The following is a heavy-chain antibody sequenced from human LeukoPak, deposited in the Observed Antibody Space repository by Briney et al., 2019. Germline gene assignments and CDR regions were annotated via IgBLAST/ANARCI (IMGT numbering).Heavy chain of an antibody. CDR1: GYTFTSCA. D-gene: IGHD3-22*01. Sequence: ASVKVSCKASGYTFTSCAMHWVRQAPGQRLEWMGWINAGNGNTKYSQKFQGRVTITRDTSASTAYMELSSLRSEDTAVYYCARDPTSGYYMNYFDYWGQGTLVTVSS. V-gene: IGHV1-3*01. J-gene: IGHJ4*02. CDR2: INAGNGNT. CDR3: ARDPTSGYYMNYFDY.